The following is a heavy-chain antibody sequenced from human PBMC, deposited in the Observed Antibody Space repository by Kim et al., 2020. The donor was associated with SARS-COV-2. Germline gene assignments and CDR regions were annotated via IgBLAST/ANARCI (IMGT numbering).Heavy chain of an antibody. D-gene: IGHD3-3*01. J-gene: IGHJ6*03. CDR1: GYTFTSYD. Sequence: ASVKVSCKASGYTFTSYDINWVRQATGQGLEWMGWMNPNSGNTGYAQKFQGRVTMTRNTSISTAYMELSSLSSEDTAVYYCARGRPEIFGVVIWGRRYYYSYMDVWGQGTTVTVSS. CDR2: MNPNSGNT. CDR3: ARGRPEIFGVVIWGRRYYYSYMDV. V-gene: IGHV1-8*01.